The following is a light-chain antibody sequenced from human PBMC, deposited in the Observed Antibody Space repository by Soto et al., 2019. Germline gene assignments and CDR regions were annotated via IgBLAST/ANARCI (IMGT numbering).Light chain of an antibody. CDR3: QQCRNWPLT. CDR2: DAS. J-gene: IGKJ4*01. V-gene: IGKV3-15*01. CDR1: QNVYNN. Sequence: EIVMTQSPATLSVSPGEGATLSCKASQNVYNNLAWYQQRPGQPPRLLIYDASTRATGISARFSGSGYGTEFKLTISSLQSEDFAVYFCQQCRNWPLTFGGGTKVEIK.